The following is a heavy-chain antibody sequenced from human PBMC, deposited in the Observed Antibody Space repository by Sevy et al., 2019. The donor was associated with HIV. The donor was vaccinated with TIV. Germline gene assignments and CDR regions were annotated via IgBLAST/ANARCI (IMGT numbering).Heavy chain of an antibody. D-gene: IGHD4-17*01. V-gene: IGHV3-33*01. J-gene: IGHJ4*02. CDR3: ARDSNDYGDYRLSYYFDY. CDR1: GFTFSSHG. Sequence: GGSLRLSCAASGFTFSSHGMHWVRQTPGKGLEWVAVIYEDRRNKYYADFVKGGLTISRKNSKNTLHLQMNSLRAEDTALYYCARDSNDYGDYRLSYYFDYWGQGTLVTVSS. CDR2: IYEDRRNK.